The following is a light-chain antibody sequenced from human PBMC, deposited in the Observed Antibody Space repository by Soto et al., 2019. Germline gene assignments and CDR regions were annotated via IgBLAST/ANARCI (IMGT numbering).Light chain of an antibody. V-gene: IGKV3-11*01. J-gene: IGKJ1*01. CDR1: QSVSSY. CDR3: QQRSNWPPWT. CDR2: DAS. Sequence: EIVLTQSPATLSLSPGERATLSCRASQSVSSYLAWYQQKPGQAPRLLIYDASNRATGIPARFRGSGSGTAFTLTISSLEPEDFAVYYCQQRSNWPPWTFGQGTKVDIK.